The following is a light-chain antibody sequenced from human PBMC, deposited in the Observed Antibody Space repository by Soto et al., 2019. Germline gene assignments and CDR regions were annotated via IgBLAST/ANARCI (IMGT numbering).Light chain of an antibody. CDR1: QSVSSY. J-gene: IGKJ5*01. CDR2: DAS. CDR3: QQYGSSPSIT. Sequence: EIVLTQSPCTLSLSPGERATLSCRASQSVSSYLAWYQQKPGQAPRLLIYDASNRATGIPARFSGSGSGTDFTLTISRLEPEDFAVYYCQQYGSSPSITFGQGTRLE. V-gene: IGKV3-20*01.